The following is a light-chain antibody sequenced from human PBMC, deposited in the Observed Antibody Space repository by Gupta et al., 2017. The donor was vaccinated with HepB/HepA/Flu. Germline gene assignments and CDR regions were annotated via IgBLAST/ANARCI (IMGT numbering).Light chain of an antibody. Sequence: AIRMTQSPSSFSASTGDRVTITCRASQGISSYLAWYHQKPGKAPKLLLYAASTLQSGVPSKISGSSSGRDFTLTVICLQSEDYATYYCRQEDSYPLTFGQGTKMDIK. CDR3: RQEDSYPLT. CDR1: QGISSY. V-gene: IGKV1-8*01. CDR2: AAS. J-gene: IGKJ2*01.